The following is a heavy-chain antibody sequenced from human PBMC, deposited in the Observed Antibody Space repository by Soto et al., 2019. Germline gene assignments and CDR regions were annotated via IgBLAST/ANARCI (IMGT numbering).Heavy chain of an antibody. CDR3: ARDIAARLYYYYYGMDV. V-gene: IGHV3-48*01. CDR2: ISSSSSTI. D-gene: IGHD6-6*01. J-gene: IGHJ6*02. Sequence: GGSLRLSCAASGFTFSSYSMNWVRQAPGKGLEWVSYISSSSSTIYYADSVKGRFTISRDNSKNTLYLQMNSLRAEDTAVYYCARDIAARLYYYYYGMDVWGQGTTVTVSS. CDR1: GFTFSSYS.